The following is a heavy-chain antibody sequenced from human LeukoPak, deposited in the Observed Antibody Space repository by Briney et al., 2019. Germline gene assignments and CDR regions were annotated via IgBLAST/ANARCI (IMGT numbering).Heavy chain of an antibody. D-gene: IGHD3-10*01. CDR3: ARDRGVIHYYYGMDV. V-gene: IGHV1-2*02. Sequence: ASVKVSCKASGYTFTSYYMHWVRQAPGQGLEWMGWINPNSGGTNYAQKFQGRVTMTRDASISTAYMELSRLRSDDTAVYYCARDRGVIHYYYGMDVWGQGTTVTVSS. CDR1: GYTFTSYY. J-gene: IGHJ6*02. CDR2: INPNSGGT.